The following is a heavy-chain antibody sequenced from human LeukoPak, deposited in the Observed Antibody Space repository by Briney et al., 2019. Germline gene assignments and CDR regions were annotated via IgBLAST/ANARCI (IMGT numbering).Heavy chain of an antibody. J-gene: IGHJ4*02. D-gene: IGHD3-9*01. CDR3: ARSLTGYYAYYFDY. CDR2: IYYSGST. Sequence: SETLSLTCTVSGGSISSYYWSWIRQPPGKGLEWIGYIYYSGSTNYNPSLKSRVTISVDTSKNQFSLKLSSVTAADTAVYYCARSLTGYYAYYFDYWGQGTLVTASS. CDR1: GGSISSYY. V-gene: IGHV4-59*01.